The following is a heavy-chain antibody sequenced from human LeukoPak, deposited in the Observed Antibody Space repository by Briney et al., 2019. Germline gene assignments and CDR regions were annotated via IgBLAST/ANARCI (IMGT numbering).Heavy chain of an antibody. CDR1: GGSISSSSYY. Sequence: PSETLSLTCTVSGGSISSSSYYWGWIRQPPGKGLEWIGSIYYSGSTYYNPSLKSRVTISVDTSKNQFSLKLSSVTAADTAVYYCAIRRGITGTGNIWGQGTMVTVSS. D-gene: IGHD1-20*01. CDR2: IYYSGST. J-gene: IGHJ3*02. CDR3: AIRRGITGTGNI. V-gene: IGHV4-39*01.